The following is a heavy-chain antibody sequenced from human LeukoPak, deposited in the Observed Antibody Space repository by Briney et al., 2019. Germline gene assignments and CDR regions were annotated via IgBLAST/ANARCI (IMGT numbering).Heavy chain of an antibody. CDR3: AREQQWLDPARHGFDY. CDR2: IGAYNGNT. V-gene: IGHV1-18*01. CDR1: GYTFASNG. D-gene: IGHD6-19*01. Sequence: GASVKVSCKASGYTFASNGISWVRQVPGQGLEWMGWIGAYNGNTNYAQKFQGRVTMTTDTSTSTANMELRSLRSDDTAVYYCAREQQWLDPARHGFDYWGQGTLVTVSS. J-gene: IGHJ4*02.